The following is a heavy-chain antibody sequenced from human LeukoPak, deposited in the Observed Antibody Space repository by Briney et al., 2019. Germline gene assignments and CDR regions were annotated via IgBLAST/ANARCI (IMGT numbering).Heavy chain of an antibody. V-gene: IGHV4-39*07. D-gene: IGHD3-22*01. CDR2: IYYSGST. Sequence: SETLSLTCTVSGGSISSSSHYWGWIRQPPGKGLEWIGSIYYSGSTYYNPSLKSRVTISVDTSKNQFSLKLSSVTAADTAVYYCAREHYYDSSGYSPWFDPWGQGTLVTVSS. CDR1: GGSISSSSHY. J-gene: IGHJ5*02. CDR3: AREHYYDSSGYSPWFDP.